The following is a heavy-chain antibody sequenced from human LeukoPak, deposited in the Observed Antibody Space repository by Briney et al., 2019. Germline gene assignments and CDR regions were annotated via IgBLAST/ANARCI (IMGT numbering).Heavy chain of an antibody. CDR1: GGSISSYY. D-gene: IGHD2-8*02. CDR2: IYYSGST. J-gene: IGHJ3*02. Sequence: PSETLSLTCTVSGGSISSYYWSWIRQPPGKGLEWIGYIYYSGSTNYNPSLKSRVTISVDTSKNQFSLKLSSVTAADTAVYYCAKDRTGGPNDAFDIWGQGTMVTVSS. CDR3: AKDRTGGPNDAFDI. V-gene: IGHV4-59*01.